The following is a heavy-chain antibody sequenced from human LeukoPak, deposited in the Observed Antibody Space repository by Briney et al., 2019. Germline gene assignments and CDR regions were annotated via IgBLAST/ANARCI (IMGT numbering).Heavy chain of an antibody. D-gene: IGHD2-2*03. CDR3: AKDLAVIWI. V-gene: IGHV3-23*01. Sequence: GGSLRLSCAASGFTFASYAMSWVRQAPGKGLGWVSAISGSVGSTYYADSVKGRFTISRDNSKNTLYLQLNSLRAEDTAVYYCAKDLAVIWIGGQGTLVTVSS. CDR1: GFTFASYA. CDR2: ISGSVGST. J-gene: IGHJ4*02.